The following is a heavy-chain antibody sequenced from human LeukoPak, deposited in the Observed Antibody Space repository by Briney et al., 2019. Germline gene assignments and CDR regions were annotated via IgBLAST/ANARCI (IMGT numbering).Heavy chain of an antibody. CDR2: INDSGRT. CDR1: GGSFSNYY. V-gene: IGHV4-34*01. D-gene: IGHD1-7*01. Sequence: SETLSLTCAVYGGSFSNYYWSWIRQPPGRGLEWIGEINDSGRTNYNPSLMSRVTVSVDTSKNQLSLRLTSVTATDTAVYYCARRWNYGRNYYIDVWGNGATVSVSS. CDR3: ARRWNYGRNYYIDV. J-gene: IGHJ6*03.